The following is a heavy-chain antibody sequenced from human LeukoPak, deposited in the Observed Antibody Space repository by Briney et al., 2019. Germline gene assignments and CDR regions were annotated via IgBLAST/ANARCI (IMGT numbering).Heavy chain of an antibody. Sequence: VASVKVSCKASGGTFSSYAISWVRQAPGQGLEWMGGIIPIFGTANYAQKFQGRVTITADESTSTSYMELSSLRSEDTAVYYCARAYYDSSTYISPFDYWGQGTLVTVSS. CDR3: ARAYYDSSTYISPFDY. CDR2: IIPIFGTA. J-gene: IGHJ4*02. V-gene: IGHV1-69*13. CDR1: GGTFSSYA. D-gene: IGHD3-22*01.